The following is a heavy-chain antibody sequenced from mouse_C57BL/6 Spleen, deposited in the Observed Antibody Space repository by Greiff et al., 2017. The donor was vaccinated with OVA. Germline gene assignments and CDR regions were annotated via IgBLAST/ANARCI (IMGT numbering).Heavy chain of an antibody. V-gene: IGHV1-80*01. CDR1: GYAFSSYW. J-gene: IGHJ3*01. Sequence: QVQLKESGAELVKPGASVKISCKASGYAFSSYWMNWVKQRPGKGLEWIGQIYPGDGDTNYNGKFKGKATLTADKSSSTAYMQLSSLTSEDSAVYFCARPYYGYDDWFAYWGQGTLVTVSA. CDR3: ARPYYGYDDWFAY. CDR2: IYPGDGDT. D-gene: IGHD2-2*01.